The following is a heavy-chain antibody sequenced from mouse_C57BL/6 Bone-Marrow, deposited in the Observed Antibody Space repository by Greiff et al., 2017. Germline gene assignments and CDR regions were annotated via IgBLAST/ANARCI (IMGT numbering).Heavy chain of an antibody. CDR1: GFTFSSYG. Sequence: EVQRVESGGDLVKPGGSLKLSCEASGFTFSSYGMSWVRQTPDPRLEWVATIRSGGSYTYYPDSVKGRFTFSRDNANNTLYLQMSSLKSEDTAMYYGARLAGTYFDYWGQGTTLTVSS. J-gene: IGHJ2*01. CDR3: ARLAGTYFDY. V-gene: IGHV5-6*01. CDR2: IRSGGSYT. D-gene: IGHD4-1*01.